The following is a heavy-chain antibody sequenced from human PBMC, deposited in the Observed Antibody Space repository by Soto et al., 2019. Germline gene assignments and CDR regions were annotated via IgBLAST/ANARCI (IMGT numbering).Heavy chain of an antibody. J-gene: IGHJ4*02. CDR2: INHSGST. Sequence: SETLSLTCAVYGGSFSGYYWSWIRQPPGKGLEWIGEINHSGSTNYNPSPKSRVTISVDTSKNQFSLKLSSVTAADTAVYYFSIVLVGGEKQQLGRSGYFDYWGQGTLVTVSS. CDR1: GGSFSGYY. D-gene: IGHD6-13*01. V-gene: IGHV4-34*01. CDR3: SIVLVGGEKQQLGRSGYFDY.